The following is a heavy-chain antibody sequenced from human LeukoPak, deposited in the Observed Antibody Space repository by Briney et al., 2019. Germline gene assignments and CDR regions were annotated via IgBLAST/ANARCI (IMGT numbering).Heavy chain of an antibody. Sequence: PGGSLRLSCAASGFTFSSYWMSWVRQAPGKGLEWVANIKQDGSEKYYVDSVKGRFTISRDNAKNSLYLQMNSLRAEDTAVYYCARGTTNYYGSGSYFVWGQGTLVTVSS. CDR3: ARGTTNYYGSGSYFV. J-gene: IGHJ4*02. V-gene: IGHV3-7*03. D-gene: IGHD3-10*01. CDR1: GFTFSSYW. CDR2: IKQDGSEK.